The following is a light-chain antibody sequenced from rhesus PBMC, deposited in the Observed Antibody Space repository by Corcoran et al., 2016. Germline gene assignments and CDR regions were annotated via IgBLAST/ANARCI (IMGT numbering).Light chain of an antibody. CDR1: SSDVGGYNY. J-gene: IGLJ1*01. Sequence: QSAPTQPPSVSGSPGQSVTISCTGTSSDVGGYNYVSLYQQHPGKAPKLMIYEVNKRPSGVSDRFSGSKSGNTASLTISGLQAEDEADYYGCSYAASDTYIFGAGTRPIVL. V-gene: IGLV2S7*01. CDR3: CSYAASDTYI. CDR2: EVN.